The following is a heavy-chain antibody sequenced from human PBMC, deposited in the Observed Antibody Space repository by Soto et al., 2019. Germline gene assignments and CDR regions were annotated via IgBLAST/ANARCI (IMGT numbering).Heavy chain of an antibody. Sequence: GGSLRLSCAASGFTFSSYAMSWVRQAPGKGLEWVSAISGSGGSTYYADSVKGRFTISRDNSKNTLYLQMNSLRAEDTAVYYCAKDGSTPHYYDSGGYHDYWGQGTLVTVYS. J-gene: IGHJ4*02. CDR1: GFTFSSYA. CDR2: ISGSGGST. CDR3: AKDGSTPHYYDSGGYHDY. D-gene: IGHD3-22*01. V-gene: IGHV3-23*01.